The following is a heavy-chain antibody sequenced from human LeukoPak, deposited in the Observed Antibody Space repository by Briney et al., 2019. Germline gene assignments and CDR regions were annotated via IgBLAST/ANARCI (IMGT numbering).Heavy chain of an antibody. D-gene: IGHD3-22*01. V-gene: IGHV4-59*01. Sequence: SETLSLTCAVYGVSISSYYWSWIRQPPGKGLEWIGYIYYSGSTNYNPSLKSRVTISVDTSKNQFSLKLSSVTAADTAVYYCAREAYDSSGYYSDYWGQGTLVTVSS. J-gene: IGHJ4*02. CDR3: AREAYDSSGYYSDY. CDR1: GVSISSYY. CDR2: IYYSGST.